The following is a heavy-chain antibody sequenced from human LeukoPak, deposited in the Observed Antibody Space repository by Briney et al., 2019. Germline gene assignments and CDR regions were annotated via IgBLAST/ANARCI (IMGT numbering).Heavy chain of an antibody. Sequence: GGSLRLSCAASGFTFSSYAMSWVRQAPGKGLEWVSGISRSVDNTYFADSVKGRFTISRDNSKNTLYLQMNGLRAEDTALYYCAKLGYSGSFYARGDAFDIWGQGTMVTVSP. J-gene: IGHJ3*02. V-gene: IGHV3-23*01. CDR2: ISRSVDNT. CDR3: AKLGYSGSFYARGDAFDI. D-gene: IGHD1-26*01. CDR1: GFTFSSYA.